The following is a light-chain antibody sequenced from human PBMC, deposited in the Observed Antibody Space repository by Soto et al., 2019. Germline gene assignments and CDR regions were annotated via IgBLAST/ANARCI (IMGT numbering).Light chain of an antibody. J-gene: IGLJ3*02. CDR3: QTWGTGMV. V-gene: IGLV4-69*01. CDR1: SGHSSYA. CDR2: VNSDGSH. Sequence: QSVLTQSPSASASLGASVKLTYTLSSGHSSYAIAWHQQQPEKGPRYLMNVNSDGSHTKGDGIPDRFSGSSSGAERYLTISSLQSEDEADYYCQTWGTGMVFGGGTKLTVL.